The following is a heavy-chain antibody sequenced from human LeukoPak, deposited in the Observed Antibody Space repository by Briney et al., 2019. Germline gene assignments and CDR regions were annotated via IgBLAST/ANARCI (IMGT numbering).Heavy chain of an antibody. CDR3: AKDGRGYSGYLEY. J-gene: IGHJ4*02. Sequence: PGGSLRLSCAASGFTFSSYAMSWVRQAPGKGLEWVSAISGSGGSTSYADSVKGRFTISRDNSKNTLYLQMNSLRAEDTAVYYCAKDGRGYSGYLEYWGQGTLVTVSS. CDR1: GFTFSSYA. D-gene: IGHD5-12*01. CDR2: ISGSGGST. V-gene: IGHV3-23*01.